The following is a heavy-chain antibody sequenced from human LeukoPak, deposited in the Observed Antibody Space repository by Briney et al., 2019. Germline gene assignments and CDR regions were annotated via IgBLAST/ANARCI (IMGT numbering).Heavy chain of an antibody. CDR3: ARDLGAFDY. D-gene: IGHD7-27*01. CDR1: GFTFSSYA. CDR2: ISYDGSNK. V-gene: IGHV3-30-3*01. Sequence: GGSLRLSCAASGFTFSSYAMHWVRQAPGKGLEWVAVISYDGSNKYYADSVKGRSTISRDNSKNTLYLQMNSLRAEDTAVYYCARDLGAFDYWGQGTLVTVSS. J-gene: IGHJ4*02.